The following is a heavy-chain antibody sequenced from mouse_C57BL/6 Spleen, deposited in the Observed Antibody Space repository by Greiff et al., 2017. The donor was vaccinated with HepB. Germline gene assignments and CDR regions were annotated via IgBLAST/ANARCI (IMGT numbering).Heavy chain of an antibody. CDR2: INPSTGGT. CDR1: GYSFTGYY. D-gene: IGHD6-2*01. J-gene: IGHJ2*01. CDR3: ARSGLYFFDY. Sequence: EVQLQQSGPELVKPGASVKISCMASGYSFTGYYMNWVKQSPEKSLEWIGEINPSTGGTTYNQKFKAKATLTVDKSSSTAYMQLKSLTSEDSAVYYCARSGLYFFDYWGQGTTLTVSS. V-gene: IGHV1-42*01.